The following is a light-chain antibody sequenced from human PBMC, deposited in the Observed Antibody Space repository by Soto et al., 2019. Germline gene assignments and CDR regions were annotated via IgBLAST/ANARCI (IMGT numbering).Light chain of an antibody. V-gene: IGLV2-14*01. Sequence: QSVLTQPASVSGSPGQSITISCTGTSSDVGGYNYVSWYQQYPGKAPKLMIYDVSNRPSGDSSRFSGSKSGNTASLTISGLQAEDEADYYCSSYTSSSTHVFGPGTKVTVL. CDR2: DVS. J-gene: IGLJ1*01. CDR3: SSYTSSSTHV. CDR1: SSDVGGYNY.